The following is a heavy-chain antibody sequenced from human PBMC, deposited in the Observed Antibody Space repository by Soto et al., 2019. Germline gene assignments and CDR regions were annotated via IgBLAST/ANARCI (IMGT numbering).Heavy chain of an antibody. V-gene: IGHV4-4*02. CDR1: GGAISSSNW. CDR2: VYHSGTT. D-gene: IGHD3-10*01. J-gene: IGHJ4*02. CDR3: ARGWNSGYFGY. Sequence: QVQLQESGPGLVKPSGTLSLTCAVSGGAISSSNWYHWVRQPPGKGLEWIGEVYHSGTTNYNPSRQSRVTISVDQAKHPSSLTLSSVTAADTAVYYCARGWNSGYFGYWGQGTLVTVSS.